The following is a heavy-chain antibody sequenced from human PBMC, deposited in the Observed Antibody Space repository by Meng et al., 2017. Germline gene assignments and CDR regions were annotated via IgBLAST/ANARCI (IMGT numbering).Heavy chain of an antibody. D-gene: IGHD1-26*01. CDR3: ARGSYSFDS. CDR1: GDSVSSNSAA. V-gene: IGHV6-1*01. CDR2: AYYRSKWYH. Sequence: QLPQSGPGLGKPSQTLSPIWAISGDSVSSNSAAWNWIRQSPSRGLEWLGRAYYRSKWYHDYAESVKSRISIDPDTSKNQFSLQLRSVTPEDSAVYYCARGSYSFDSWGQRTLVTVSS. J-gene: IGHJ4*02.